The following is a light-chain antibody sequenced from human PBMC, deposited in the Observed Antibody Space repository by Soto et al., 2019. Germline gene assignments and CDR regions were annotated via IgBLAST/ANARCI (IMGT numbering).Light chain of an antibody. Sequence: QSALTQPASVSGSPGQTIAISCTGTGSDVGGYNSVSWYQRHPGKAPKLIIYDVTKRPSGVPDRFSGSKSGDTASLTISGLQSEDEAEYYCCSYAGTHTFVIFGAGTKLTVL. CDR1: GSDVGGYNS. J-gene: IGLJ2*01. CDR2: DVT. V-gene: IGLV2-11*01. CDR3: CSYAGTHTFVI.